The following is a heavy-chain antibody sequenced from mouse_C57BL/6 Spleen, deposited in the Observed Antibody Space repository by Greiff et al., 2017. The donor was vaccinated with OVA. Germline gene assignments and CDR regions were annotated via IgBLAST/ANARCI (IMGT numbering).Heavy chain of an antibody. CDR2: INPSNGGT. J-gene: IGHJ1*03. CDR1: GYTFTSYW. D-gene: IGHD1-1*01. V-gene: IGHV1-53*01. Sequence: VKLQQPGTELVKPGASVKLSCKASGYTFTSYWMHWVKQRPGQGLEWIGNINPSNGGTNYNEKFKSKATLTVDKSSSTAYMQLSSLTSEDSAVYYCARSIYGSSYWYFDVWGTGTTVTVSS. CDR3: ARSIYGSSYWYFDV.